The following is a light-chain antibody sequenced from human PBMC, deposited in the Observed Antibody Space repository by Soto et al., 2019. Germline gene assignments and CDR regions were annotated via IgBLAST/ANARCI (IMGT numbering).Light chain of an antibody. J-gene: IGKJ5*01. CDR2: DAS. CDR1: QDSTKY. Sequence: IQLTQSPSSLSASVGDRVTITCRASQDSTKYLAWYQQKPGKAPNLLIYDASTLHSGVPSRFSGSGSGTEFTLTINSLQPEDFATYYCQQLNSYPITFGQGTRLEIK. CDR3: QQLNSYPIT. V-gene: IGKV1-9*01.